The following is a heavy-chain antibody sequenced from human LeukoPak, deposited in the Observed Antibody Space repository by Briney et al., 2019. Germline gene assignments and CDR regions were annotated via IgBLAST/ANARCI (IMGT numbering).Heavy chain of an antibody. Sequence: GGSLRLSCAASGFTFSSYEMNWVRQAPGKGLEWVSYISSSGSTIYYADSVKGRFTISRDNAKNSLYLQVHSLRAEDTAVYYCARVIDYDSSGYYLGYWGQGTRVTVSS. CDR2: ISSSGSTI. CDR3: ARVIDYDSSGYYLGY. V-gene: IGHV3-48*03. D-gene: IGHD3-22*01. CDR1: GFTFSSYE. J-gene: IGHJ4*02.